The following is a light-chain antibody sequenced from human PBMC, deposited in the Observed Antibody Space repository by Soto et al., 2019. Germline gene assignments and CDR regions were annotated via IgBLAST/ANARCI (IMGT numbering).Light chain of an antibody. CDR2: GSS. CDR1: QSVSSSY. Sequence: EIVLTQSPGTLSLSPGERATLSCRASQSVSSSYLAWYQQKPGQAPRLLIYGSSSRSTGIPDRFSGSGSGTDFTFTISRLEPEDFAVYYCQQYGSSSYTFVQGTKLEIK. CDR3: QQYGSSSYT. J-gene: IGKJ2*01. V-gene: IGKV3-20*01.